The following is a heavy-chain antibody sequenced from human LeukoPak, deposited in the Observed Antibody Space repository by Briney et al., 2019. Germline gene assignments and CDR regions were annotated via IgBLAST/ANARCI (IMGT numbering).Heavy chain of an antibody. CDR2: IYYSGST. CDR3: ARGRITIFGVVIRKAPDNWFDP. D-gene: IGHD3-3*01. CDR1: GGSISSYY. J-gene: IGHJ5*02. Sequence: SETLSLTCTVSGGSISSYYWSWIRQPPGKGLEWIGYIYYSGSTNYNPSLKSRVTISVDTSKNQFSLKLSSVTAADTAVYYCARGRITIFGVVIRKAPDNWFDPWGQGTLVTVSS. V-gene: IGHV4-59*12.